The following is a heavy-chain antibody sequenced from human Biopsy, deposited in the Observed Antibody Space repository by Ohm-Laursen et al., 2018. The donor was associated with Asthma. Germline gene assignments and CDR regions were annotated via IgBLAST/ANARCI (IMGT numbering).Heavy chain of an antibody. J-gene: IGHJ5*02. Sequence: SLRLSCAASGFTFGDYAMSWFRQAPGKGLEWVGFIRSKSYGGTTEYAASVKGRFTISRDESKSIAYLQMNSLKTEDTAVYYCTREDYSSGWYPSEWANWFGPWGQGTLVTVSS. V-gene: IGHV3-49*03. CDR1: GFTFGDYA. CDR3: TREDYSSGWYPSEWANWFGP. D-gene: IGHD6-19*01. CDR2: IRSKSYGGTT.